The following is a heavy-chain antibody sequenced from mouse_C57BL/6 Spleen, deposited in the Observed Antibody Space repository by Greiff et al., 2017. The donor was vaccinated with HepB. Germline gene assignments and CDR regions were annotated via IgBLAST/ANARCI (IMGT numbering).Heavy chain of an antibody. V-gene: IGHV1-26*01. CDR2: INPNNGGT. Sequence: VQLQQSGPELVKPGASVKISCKASGYTFTDYYMNWVKQSHGKSLEWIGDINPNNGGTSYNQKFKGKATLTVDKSSSTAYMELRSLTSEDSAVYYCAGHTSFDYWGQGTTLTVSS. CDR1: GYTFTDYY. CDR3: AGHTSFDY. J-gene: IGHJ2*01.